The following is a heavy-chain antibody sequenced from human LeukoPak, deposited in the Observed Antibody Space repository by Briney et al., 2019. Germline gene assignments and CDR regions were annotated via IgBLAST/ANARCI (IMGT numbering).Heavy chain of an antibody. V-gene: IGHV4-34*01. D-gene: IGHD3-22*01. Sequence: SETLSLTCAVYGGSFSGYYWSWVRQPPGKGLEWIGEINHSGSTNYNPSLKRRVTIPVDTSKNHFSLKLSSVTAADTAVYYCARRVSSGYYYPSGYYYGMDVWGQGTTVTVSS. J-gene: IGHJ6*02. CDR2: INHSGST. CDR1: GGSFSGYY. CDR3: ARRVSSGYYYPSGYYYGMDV.